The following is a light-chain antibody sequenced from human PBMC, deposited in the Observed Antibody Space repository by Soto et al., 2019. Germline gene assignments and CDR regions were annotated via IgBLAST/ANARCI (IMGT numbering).Light chain of an antibody. CDR3: SSYIMRTTRRV. CDR1: NSDIGASMF. CDR2: EVD. Sequence: QSALTQPASVSGSPGQSITISCIGSNSDIGASMFVSWFQQHPRQAPKLIISEVDNRPSGTSNRFSGSKSANTASLTISGLLSEDEADYYWSSYIMRTTRRVFGTGTKLTVL. V-gene: IGLV2-14*01. J-gene: IGLJ1*01.